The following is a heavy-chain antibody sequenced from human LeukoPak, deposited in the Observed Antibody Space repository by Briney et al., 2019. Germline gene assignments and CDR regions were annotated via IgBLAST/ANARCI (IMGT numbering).Heavy chain of an antibody. J-gene: IGHJ4*02. CDR2: ISSNGGST. V-gene: IGHV3-64*01. CDR3: ARGIAAAGDRG. CDR1: GFTFSSYA. D-gene: IGHD6-13*01. Sequence: GGSLRLSCAASGFTFSSYAMHWVRQAPGQGLDYVSAISSNGGSTYYANSVKGRFTISRDNSKNTLYLQMGSPRAEDTAVYYCARGIAAAGDRGWGQGTLVTVSS.